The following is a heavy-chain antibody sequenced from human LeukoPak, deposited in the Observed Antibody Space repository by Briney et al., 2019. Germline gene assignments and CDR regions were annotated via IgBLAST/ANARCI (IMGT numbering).Heavy chain of an antibody. CDR2: ISAYNGNT. J-gene: IGHJ4*02. D-gene: IGHD2-15*01. Sequence: GASVKVSCKASGYTFTSYGISWVRQAPGQGLEWMGWISAYNGNTNYAQKLQGRVTMTRDTSISTVYMELNRLTSDDTALYYCARVGYCSGDRCYIHFDYGGQGTLVTVSS. CDR1: GYTFTSYG. CDR3: ARVGYCSGDRCYIHFDY. V-gene: IGHV1-18*01.